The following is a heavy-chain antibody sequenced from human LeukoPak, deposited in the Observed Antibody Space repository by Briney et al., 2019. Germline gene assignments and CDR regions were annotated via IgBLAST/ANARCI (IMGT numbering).Heavy chain of an antibody. CDR1: GCTFTSYG. Sequence: GASVKVSCKASGCTFTSYGISWVRQAPGQGLEWMGRIIPILGIANYAQKFQGRVTITADKSTSTAYMELSSLRSEDTAVYYCARATSYGPDYWGQGTLVTVSS. J-gene: IGHJ4*02. D-gene: IGHD2-2*01. CDR2: IIPILGIA. CDR3: ARATSYGPDY. V-gene: IGHV1-69*04.